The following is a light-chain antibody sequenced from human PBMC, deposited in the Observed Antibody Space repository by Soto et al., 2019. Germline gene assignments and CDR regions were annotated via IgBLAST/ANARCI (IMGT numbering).Light chain of an antibody. CDR2: GAS. J-gene: IGKJ1*01. Sequence: EIVLTQSPGTLSLSPGERATLSCRASQSVSNNYLAWYQQKPGQAPRLLIYGASNRATGIPSRFSGSGSGTEFTLTISSLQSEDFAVDYCQQYNNWWTFGQGTKVDIK. CDR1: QSVSNN. CDR3: QQYNNWWT. V-gene: IGKV3D-15*01.